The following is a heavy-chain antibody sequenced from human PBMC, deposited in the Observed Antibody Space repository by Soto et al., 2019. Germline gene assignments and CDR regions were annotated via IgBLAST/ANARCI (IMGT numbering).Heavy chain of an antibody. CDR2: INYSGTT. V-gene: IGHV4-39*01. CDR1: GDSISSNNHY. CDR3: ARHPIYTTGWQIDN. Sequence: PSETLSLTCTVSGDSISSNNHYWGWIRRPPGKGLEWITMINYSGTTYYNPSLKSRVTISVDTSKTRFSLELTSVTAADTAIYYCARHPIYTTGWQIDNWGQGTLVTVSS. J-gene: IGHJ4*02. D-gene: IGHD6-19*01.